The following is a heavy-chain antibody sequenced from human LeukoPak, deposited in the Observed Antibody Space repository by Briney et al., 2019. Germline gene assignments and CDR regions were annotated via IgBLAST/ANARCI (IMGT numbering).Heavy chain of an antibody. V-gene: IGHV1-2*02. CDR3: ARAIGQLTDY. CDR1: GYTFTGYY. J-gene: IGHJ4*02. D-gene: IGHD6-6*01. CDR2: INPNSGGT. Sequence: GASVKVSCKASGYTFTGYYMHWVRQAPGQGLEWMGWINPNSGGTNYAQNFQGRVTMTRDTSISTAYMERSRLRSDDTAVYYCARAIGQLTDYWGQGTLVTVSS.